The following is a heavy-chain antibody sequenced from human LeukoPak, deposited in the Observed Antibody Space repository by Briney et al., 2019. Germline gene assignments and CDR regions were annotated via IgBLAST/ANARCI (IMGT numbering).Heavy chain of an antibody. Sequence: SVKVSCKASGGTFSSYAISWVRQAPGQGLEWVGGIIPIFGTANYAQKFQGRVTITADKSTSTAYMELSSLRSEDTAVYYCARVAPYCSSTSCYFNYWGQGTLVTVSS. V-gene: IGHV1-69*06. CDR3: ARVAPYCSSTSCYFNY. D-gene: IGHD2-2*01. J-gene: IGHJ4*02. CDR1: GGTFSSYA. CDR2: IIPIFGTA.